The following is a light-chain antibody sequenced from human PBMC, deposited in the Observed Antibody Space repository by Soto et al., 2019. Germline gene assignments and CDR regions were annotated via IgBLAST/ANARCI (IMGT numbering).Light chain of an antibody. J-gene: IGLJ2*01. CDR1: SSNIGGNT. V-gene: IGLV1-44*01. CDR3: CSYAGSSTYVV. CDR2: SNN. Sequence: QSVLTQPPSASGTPGQRVTISCSGSSSNIGGNTVNWYQQLPGTAPKLLIYSNNQRPSGVPDRFSGSKSGTSASLAISGLQSEDEADYYCCSYAGSSTYVVFGGGTKLTVL.